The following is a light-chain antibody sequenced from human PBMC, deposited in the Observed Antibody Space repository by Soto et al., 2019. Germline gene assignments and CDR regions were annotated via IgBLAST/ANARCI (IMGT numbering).Light chain of an antibody. J-gene: IGKJ5*01. CDR3: QQLNSYPQT. CDR2: DAS. V-gene: IGKV1-5*01. CDR1: QSITTF. Sequence: GDRVTITFRASQSITTFLAWYQQKPGKAPQILIYDASKLEPGVPSRLSGGGSGTEFTLTISSLQPEDSATYFCQQLNSYPQTFGQGTRLENK.